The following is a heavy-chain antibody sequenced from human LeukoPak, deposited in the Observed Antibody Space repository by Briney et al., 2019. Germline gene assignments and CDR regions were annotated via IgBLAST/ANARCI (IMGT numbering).Heavy chain of an antibody. D-gene: IGHD2-15*01. CDR2: IYYSGST. J-gene: IGHJ4*02. CDR3: ARVGGIVDY. CDR1: GGSISSYY. V-gene: IGHV4-59*01. Sequence: LETLSLTCTVSGGSISSYYWSWIRQPPGKGLEWIGYIYYSGSTNYNPSLKSRVTISVDTSKNQFSLKLSSVTAADTAVYYCARVGGIVDYWGQGTLVTVSS.